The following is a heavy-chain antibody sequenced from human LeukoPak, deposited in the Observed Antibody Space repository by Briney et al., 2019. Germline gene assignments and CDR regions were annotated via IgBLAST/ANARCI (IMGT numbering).Heavy chain of an antibody. CDR3: ARWGPYYYGSGSYYNAHFDY. D-gene: IGHD3-10*01. J-gene: IGHJ4*02. Sequence: SETLSLTCAVYGGSFSGYYWSWIRQPPGKGLEWIGEINHSGNTNYNPSLKSRVTISVDTSKNQFSLKLSSVTAPDTAVYYCARWGPYYYGSGSYYNAHFDYWGQGTLVTVSS. V-gene: IGHV4-34*01. CDR1: GGSFSGYY. CDR2: INHSGNT.